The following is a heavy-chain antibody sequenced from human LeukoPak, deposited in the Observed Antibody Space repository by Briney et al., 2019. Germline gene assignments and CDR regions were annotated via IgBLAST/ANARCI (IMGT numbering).Heavy chain of an antibody. Sequence: PSQTLSLTCTVSGGSISSGGYYWSWIRQHPGKGLEWIGYIYYSGSTYYNPSLKSRVTISVDTSKNQFSLKLSSVTAADTAVYYCARDPSPGDCSSTSCQGFDYWGQGTLVTVSS. J-gene: IGHJ4*02. CDR3: ARDPSPGDCSSTSCQGFDY. V-gene: IGHV4-31*03. CDR1: GGSISSGGYY. D-gene: IGHD2-2*01. CDR2: IYYSGST.